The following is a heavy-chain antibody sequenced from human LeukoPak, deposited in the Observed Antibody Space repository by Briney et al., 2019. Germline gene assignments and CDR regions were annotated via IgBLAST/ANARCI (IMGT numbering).Heavy chain of an antibody. D-gene: IGHD3-22*01. CDR2: IYTSGST. J-gene: IGHJ4*02. V-gene: IGHV4-4*07. Sequence: PSETLSLTCTVSGGSISSYYWSWIRQPAGKGLEWIGRIYTSGSTNYNPSLKSRVTMSVDTSKNQFSLKLSSVTAADTAVYYCARDRLYYDSSGYLFSWRQGTLVTVSS. CDR1: GGSISSYY. CDR3: ARDRLYYDSSGYLFS.